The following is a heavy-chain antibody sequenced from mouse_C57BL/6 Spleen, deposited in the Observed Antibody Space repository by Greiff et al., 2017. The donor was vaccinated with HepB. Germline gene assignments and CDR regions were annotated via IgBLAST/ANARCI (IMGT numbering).Heavy chain of an antibody. J-gene: IGHJ4*01. CDR2: IYPGDGDT. CDR1: GYAFSSSW. CDR3: ARGGYYGSSLYYYAMDY. Sequence: VHLVESGPELVKPGASVKISCKASGYAFSSSWMNWVKQRPGKGLEWIGRIYPGDGDTNYNGKFKGKATLTADKSSSTAYMQLSSLTSEDSAVYFCARGGYYGSSLYYYAMDYWGQGTSVTVSS. V-gene: IGHV1-82*01. D-gene: IGHD1-1*01.